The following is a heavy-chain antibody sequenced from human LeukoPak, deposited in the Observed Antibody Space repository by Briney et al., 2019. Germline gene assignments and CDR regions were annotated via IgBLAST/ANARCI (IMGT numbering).Heavy chain of an antibody. CDR2: IYYSGST. V-gene: IGHV4-59*01. J-gene: IGHJ3*02. D-gene: IGHD1-26*01. Sequence: PSEILSLTRTVSGGSLSSYYWNWIRQPPAKGLAGIGHIYYSGSTNYNPPLKSRVTISVDTSKNQSSLKLSSVSAADTAVYYCARVGATGAFDIWGQGTMVTVCS. CDR1: GGSLSSYY. CDR3: ARVGATGAFDI.